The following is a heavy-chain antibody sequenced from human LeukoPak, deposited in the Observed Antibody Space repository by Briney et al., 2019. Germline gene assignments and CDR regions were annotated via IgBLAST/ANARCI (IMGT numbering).Heavy chain of an antibody. CDR1: GDSISSSSSY. CDR2: IYYSGST. J-gene: IGHJ3*02. CDR3: ASVSWFGDRGAFDI. Sequence: SETLSLTCTVSGDSISSSSSYWGWIRQPPGEGLEWIGSIYYSGSTYYNPSLKSRVTISVDTSKNQFSLKLSSVTAADTAVYYCASVSWFGDRGAFDIWGQGTMVTVSS. V-gene: IGHV4-39*01. D-gene: IGHD3-10*01.